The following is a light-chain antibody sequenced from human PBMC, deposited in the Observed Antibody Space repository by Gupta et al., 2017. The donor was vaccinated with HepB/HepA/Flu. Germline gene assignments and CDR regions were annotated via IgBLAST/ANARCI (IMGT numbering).Light chain of an antibody. V-gene: IGLV3-21*01. Sequence: SSVLTQPPSVSVAPGKTATITCGGNNIGTKRVHWNQQKPGQAPVLVIHHDSDRPSGIPARFSGSNSGDTATLTISRVEAGDEADYYCQGGERSSDHVVFGGGTKLTVL. J-gene: IGLJ2*01. CDR1: NIGTKR. CDR2: HDS. CDR3: QGGERSSDHVV.